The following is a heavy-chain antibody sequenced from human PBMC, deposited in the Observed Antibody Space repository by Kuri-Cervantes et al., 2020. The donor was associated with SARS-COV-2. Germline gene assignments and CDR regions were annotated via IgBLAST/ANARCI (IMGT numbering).Heavy chain of an antibody. CDR2: ISDDEVSK. Sequence: GGSLRLSCVASGFTFSNYGMHWVRQAPGKGLEWVAVISDDEVSKHYADSVNGRSTISRDKSKNTLYLQMTSLRPEDTAIYYCARPRKPVYYYHGMDVWGQGTMVTVSS. V-gene: IGHV3-30*03. D-gene: IGHD1-14*01. CDR3: ARPRKPVYYYHGMDV. CDR1: GFTFSNYG. J-gene: IGHJ6*02.